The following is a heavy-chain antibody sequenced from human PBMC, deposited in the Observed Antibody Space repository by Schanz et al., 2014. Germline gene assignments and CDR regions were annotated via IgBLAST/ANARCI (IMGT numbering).Heavy chain of an antibody. V-gene: IGHV3-11*01. CDR3: ARYGFRKFGVVYGLAV. J-gene: IGHJ6*02. CDR1: GYSFSDYD. D-gene: IGHD3-3*01. Sequence: QVQLVESGGGVVQPGGSLRLSCVGSGYSFSDYDMYWIRQAPGKGLEWLSYISRDGTTSYYADSVKGRFTISRDNSKNTLYLQMNSLRVEDTAVYYCARYGFRKFGVVYGLAVWGQGTTVTVS. CDR2: ISRDGTTS.